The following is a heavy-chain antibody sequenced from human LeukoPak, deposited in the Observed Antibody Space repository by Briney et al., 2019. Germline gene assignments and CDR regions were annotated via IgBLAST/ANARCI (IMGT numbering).Heavy chain of an antibody. D-gene: IGHD2-2*02. J-gene: IGHJ5*02. V-gene: IGHV4-30-2*01. Sequence: SETLSLTCTVSGGSISSGGYYWSWIRQPPGKGLEWIGYIYHSGSTYYNPSLKSRVTISVDRSKNQFSLKLSSVTAADTAVYYCARGLSRVPAAILDNWFDPWGQGTLVTVSS. CDR1: GGSISSGGYY. CDR2: IYHSGST. CDR3: ARGLSRVPAAILDNWFDP.